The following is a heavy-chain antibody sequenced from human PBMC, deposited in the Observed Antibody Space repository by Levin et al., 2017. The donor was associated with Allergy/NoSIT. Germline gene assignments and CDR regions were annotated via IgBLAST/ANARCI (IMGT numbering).Heavy chain of an antibody. J-gene: IGHJ4*02. CDR3: ARAYCSSTSCSIGTY. V-gene: IGHV1-2*02. D-gene: IGHD2-2*01. Sequence: ASVKVSCKASGFAFTDYYMHWVRQAPGQGLEWMGWINPNSGGTNYAQKFQGRVTMTRDTSISTAYMELSRLRSDDTAVYYCARAYCSSTSCSIGTYWGQGTLVTVSS. CDR1: GFAFTDYY. CDR2: INPNSGGT.